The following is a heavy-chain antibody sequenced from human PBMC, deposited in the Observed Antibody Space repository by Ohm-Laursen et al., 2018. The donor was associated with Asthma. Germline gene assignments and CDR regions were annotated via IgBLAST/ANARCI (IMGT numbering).Heavy chain of an antibody. CDR1: GYTFTSYA. CDR3: ARELVQGYGMDV. V-gene: IGHV7-4-1*02. CDR2: INTNTGNP. D-gene: IGHD3-10*01. Sequence: ASVKVSCKASGYTFTSYALNWVRQAPGQGLEWMGWINTNTGNPTYAQAFTGRFVSSLDTSVSTAYLQITSLKAEDSAVYYCARELVQGYGMDVWGQGTTVTVSS. J-gene: IGHJ6*02.